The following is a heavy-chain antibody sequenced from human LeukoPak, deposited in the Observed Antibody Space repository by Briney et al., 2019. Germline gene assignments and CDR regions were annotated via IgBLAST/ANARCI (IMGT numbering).Heavy chain of an antibody. Sequence: PSETLSLTCTVSGGSISSYYWSWIRQPPGKGLEWIGYIYYSGSTNYNPSLKSRVTISVDTSKNQFSLKLSSVTAADTAVYYCARDPGGGEEELDPWGQGTLVTVSS. V-gene: IGHV4-59*12. CDR1: GGSISSYY. D-gene: IGHD2-21*01. J-gene: IGHJ5*02. CDR3: ARDPGGGEEELDP. CDR2: IYYSGST.